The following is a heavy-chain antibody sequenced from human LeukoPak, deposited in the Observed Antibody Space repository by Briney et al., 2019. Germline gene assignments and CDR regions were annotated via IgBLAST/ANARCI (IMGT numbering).Heavy chain of an antibody. CDR1: GGSISSGGYY. Sequence: PSETLSLTCTVSGGSISSGGYYWSWIRQHPGKGLEWIGYIYYSGSTYYNPSLKSRVTISVDTSKNQFSLKLSSVTAADTAVYYCAREGRYCSGGSCCPYYFDYWGQGTLVTVSS. CDR2: IYYSGST. D-gene: IGHD2-15*01. V-gene: IGHV4-31*03. J-gene: IGHJ4*02. CDR3: AREGRYCSGGSCCPYYFDY.